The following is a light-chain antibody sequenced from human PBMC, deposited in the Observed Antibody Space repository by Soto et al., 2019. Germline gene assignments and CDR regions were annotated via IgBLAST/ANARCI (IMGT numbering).Light chain of an antibody. CDR2: LNSDGSH. J-gene: IGLJ2*01. CDR1: SGHSSYA. Sequence: QSVLTHSPSASASLGASVKLTCTLSSGHSSYAIAWHQQQPEKGPRYLMTLNSDGSHSKGDGIPDRFSGSSSGAERYLPISSLQSEDEADYYCQTWDTGIPVVFGGGTKLTVL. V-gene: IGLV4-69*01. CDR3: QTWDTGIPVV.